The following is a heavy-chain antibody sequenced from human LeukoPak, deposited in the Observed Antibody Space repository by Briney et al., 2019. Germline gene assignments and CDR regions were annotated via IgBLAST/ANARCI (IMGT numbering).Heavy chain of an antibody. CDR1: GFTFSSYS. D-gene: IGHD3-10*01. J-gene: IGHJ4*02. CDR2: ISSSSSYI. V-gene: IGHV3-21*01. Sequence: GGSLRLSCAASGFTFSSYSMNWVRQAPGKGLEWVSSISSSSSYIYHADSVKGRFTISRDNAKNSLYLQMNSLRAEDTAVYYCARTLRYYGSGSYLGYWGQGTLVTVSS. CDR3: ARTLRYYGSGSYLGY.